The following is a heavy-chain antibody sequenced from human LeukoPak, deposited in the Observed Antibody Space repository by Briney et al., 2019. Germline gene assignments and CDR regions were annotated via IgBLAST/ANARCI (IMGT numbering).Heavy chain of an antibody. D-gene: IGHD4-17*01. CDR2: ISGSGGST. Sequence: PGGSLRLSCAASGLTFSSYAMSWVRQAPGKGLEWVSAISGSGGSTYYADSVKGRFTISRDNSKNTLYLQMNSLRAEDTAVYYCAKVKKDGDYSFGMDVWGQGTTVTVSS. CDR3: AKVKKDGDYSFGMDV. V-gene: IGHV3-23*01. CDR1: GLTFSSYA. J-gene: IGHJ6*02.